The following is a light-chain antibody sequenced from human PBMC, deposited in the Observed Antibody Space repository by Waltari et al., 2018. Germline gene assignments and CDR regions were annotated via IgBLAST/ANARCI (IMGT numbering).Light chain of an antibody. Sequence: DIVVTQFPGTLTLSAGERATLSCSASPSISNYLAWYQLRPSQAPRLLIYDAYIRAAGIPDRFSGSGSGTDFSLTISRLEPEDFAMYYCQHYVRLPVTFGQGTKVEIK. CDR1: PSISNY. CDR2: DAY. J-gene: IGKJ1*01. CDR3: QHYVRLPVT. V-gene: IGKV3-20*01.